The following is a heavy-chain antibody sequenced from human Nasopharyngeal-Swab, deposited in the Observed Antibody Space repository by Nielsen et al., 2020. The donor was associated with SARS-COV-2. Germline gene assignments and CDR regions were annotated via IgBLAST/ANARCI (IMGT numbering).Heavy chain of an antibody. CDR2: ISHNSGT. CDR1: GVSITSQY. V-gene: IGHV4-59*11. CDR3: AKEGATGWFDP. Sequence: SLTCTVSGVSITSQYWSWIRQPPGKGLEWIGYISHNSGTSYNPSLKSRVTMFMDTSKNQFSLRLRSVTAADTAVYYCAKEGATGWFDPWGQGTLVTVSS. J-gene: IGHJ5*02.